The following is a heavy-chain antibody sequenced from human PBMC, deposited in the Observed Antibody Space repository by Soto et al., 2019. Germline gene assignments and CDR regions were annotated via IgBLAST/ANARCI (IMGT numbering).Heavy chain of an antibody. D-gene: IGHD3-16*01. CDR2: ISGSGTTT. V-gene: IGHV3-48*02. CDR1: GFPFSSKS. J-gene: IGHJ5*02. Sequence: GGSLRLSCAASGFPFSSKSVNWVRQAPGKGLEWVSYISGSGTTTRYADSVKGRFTLSRDNAKNSLFLDMNSLTDEDTAVYYCARDLNWAFDHWGRGTLVTVSS. CDR3: ARDLNWAFDH.